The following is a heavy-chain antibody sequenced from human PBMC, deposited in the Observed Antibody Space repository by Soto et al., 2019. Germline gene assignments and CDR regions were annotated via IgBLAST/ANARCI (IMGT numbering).Heavy chain of an antibody. V-gene: IGHV1-2*04. D-gene: IGHD4-17*01. CDR3: ARDRIVYYGDYVRALGYYYYGMDV. CDR1: GYTFTGYY. Sequence: QVQLVQSGAEVKKPGASVKVSCKASGYTFTGYYMHWVRQAPGQGLEWMGWINPNSGGTNYAQKFQGWVTMTRDTSISKAYMELSRLRSDDTAVYYCARDRIVYYGDYVRALGYYYYGMDVWGQGTTVTVSS. J-gene: IGHJ6*02. CDR2: INPNSGGT.